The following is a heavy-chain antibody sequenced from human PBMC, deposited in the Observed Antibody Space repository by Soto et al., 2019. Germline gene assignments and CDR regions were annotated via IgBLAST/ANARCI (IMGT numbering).Heavy chain of an antibody. Sequence: QVQLVQPGAEVKKPGASVKFSCKASGYIFTNFYIHWVRQAPGQGLEWIGIINPNGGSTNYAQNFPGRVTKTRDTSTSTVYMDLSSLRSEDTAVYYCTRGLASGDYWGQGTLITVSS. CDR3: TRGLASGDY. J-gene: IGHJ4*02. V-gene: IGHV1-46*03. CDR1: GYIFTNFY. D-gene: IGHD6-6*01. CDR2: INPNGGST.